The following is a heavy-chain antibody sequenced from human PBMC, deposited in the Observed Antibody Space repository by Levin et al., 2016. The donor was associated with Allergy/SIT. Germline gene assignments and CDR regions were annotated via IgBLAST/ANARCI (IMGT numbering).Heavy chain of an antibody. CDR3: ARGKFTIFGVVIIPYYFDY. V-gene: IGHV1-69*13. J-gene: IGHJ4*02. Sequence: SVKVSCKASGGTFSSYAISWVRQAPGQGLEWMGGIIPIFGTANYAQKFQGRVTITADESTSTAYMELSSLRSEDTAVYYCARGKFTIFGVVIIPYYFDYWGQGTLVTVSS. CDR2: IIPIFGTA. CDR1: GGTFSSYA. D-gene: IGHD3-3*01.